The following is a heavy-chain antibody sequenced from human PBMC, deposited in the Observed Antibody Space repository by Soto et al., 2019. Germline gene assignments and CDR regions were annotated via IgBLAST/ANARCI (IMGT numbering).Heavy chain of an antibody. CDR3: AKDYDFWSGYLYMDV. D-gene: IGHD3-3*01. V-gene: IGHV3-30*18. CDR1: GFTFSSYG. J-gene: IGHJ6*03. Sequence: QVQLVESGGGVVQPGRSLRLSCAASGFTFSSYGMHWVRQAPGKGLEWVAVISYDGSNKYYADSVKGRFTISRDNSKNTLYLQMNSLRAEDTAVYYCAKDYDFWSGYLYMDVWGKGTTVTVSS. CDR2: ISYDGSNK.